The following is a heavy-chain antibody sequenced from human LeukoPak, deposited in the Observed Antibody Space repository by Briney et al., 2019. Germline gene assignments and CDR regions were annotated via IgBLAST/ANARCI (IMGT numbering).Heavy chain of an antibody. J-gene: IGHJ4*02. CDR2: MRPNNGNT. Sequence: ASVKVSCKASGYTFSSYDVNWVRQAAGQGLEWIGWMRPNNGNTGYAQKFQDRATMTRDTSINTAYMELRSLTSEDTAVYYCARGPPESTSSDSWGQGTLVTISS. V-gene: IGHV1-8*01. CDR3: ARGPPESTSSDS. D-gene: IGHD2-2*01. CDR1: GYTFSSYD.